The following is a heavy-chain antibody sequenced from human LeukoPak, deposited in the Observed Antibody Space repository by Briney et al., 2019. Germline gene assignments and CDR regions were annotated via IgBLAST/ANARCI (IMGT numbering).Heavy chain of an antibody. CDR3: AKAPGYSTYYFDY. Sequence: GGSLRLSCAASGFTFSSYAMSWVRQAPGKGLEWVSALSGSGGTTYYADSVKGRSTISRDTSKNTLFLQMNSLRAEDTAVYYCAKAPGYSTYYFDYWGQGTLVTVSS. V-gene: IGHV3-23*01. D-gene: IGHD3/OR15-3a*01. CDR1: GFTFSSYA. J-gene: IGHJ4*02. CDR2: LSGSGGTT.